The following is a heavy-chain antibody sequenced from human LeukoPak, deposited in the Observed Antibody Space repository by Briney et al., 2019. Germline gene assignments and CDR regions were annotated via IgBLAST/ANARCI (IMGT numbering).Heavy chain of an antibody. CDR2: IRTNNYR. CDR1: GFSFSSYT. Sequence: EGSLRLSCAASGFSFSSYTMNWLRQAPGKGLEWVSSIRTNNYRYGAGSVKGRFTISRDNAKNSLFLQMDSLRAEDTAVYYCARDGHFDFWGQGTLVTVSS. CDR3: ARDGHFDF. V-gene: IGHV3-21*01. J-gene: IGHJ4*02. D-gene: IGHD3/OR15-3a*01.